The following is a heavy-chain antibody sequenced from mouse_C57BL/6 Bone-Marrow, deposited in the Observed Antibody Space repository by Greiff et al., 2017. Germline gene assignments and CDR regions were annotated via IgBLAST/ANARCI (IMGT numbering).Heavy chain of an antibody. V-gene: IGHV1-15*01. CDR1: GYTFTDYE. J-gene: IGHJ3*01. CDR2: IDPETGGT. D-gene: IGHD4-1*01. Sequence: QVQLQQSGAELVRPGASVTLSCKASGYTFTDYEMHWVKQTPVHGLEWIGAIDPETGGTAYNQKFKGKAILTADKSSSTAYMELRSLTSEDSAVYYCTRWEASWDLAWFDYWGQGTLGTVSA. CDR3: TRWEASWDLAWFDY.